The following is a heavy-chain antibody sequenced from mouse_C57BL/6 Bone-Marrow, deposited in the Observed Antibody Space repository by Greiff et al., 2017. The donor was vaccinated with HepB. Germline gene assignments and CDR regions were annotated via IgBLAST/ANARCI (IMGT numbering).Heavy chain of an antibody. CDR3: TRGGYYPY. J-gene: IGHJ2*01. V-gene: IGHV6-3*01. CDR2: IRLKSDNYAT. CDR1: GFTFSNYW. D-gene: IGHD2-3*01. Sequence: EVQLVESGGGLVQPGGSMKLSCVASGFTFSNYWMNWVRQSPEKGLEWVAQIRLKSDNYATHYAESVKGRFTISRDDSKSSVYLQMNNLRAEDTGIYYCTRGGYYPYWGQGTTLTVSS.